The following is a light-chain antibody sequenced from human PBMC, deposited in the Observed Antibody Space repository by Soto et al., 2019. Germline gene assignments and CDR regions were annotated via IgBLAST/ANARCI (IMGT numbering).Light chain of an antibody. CDR1: QNINNF. Sequence: DIQMTQSPSSLSASVGDRVTFTCRASQNINNFLNWYQHKPGKAPKLLIYAASSLQSGVPSRFSGSGSGTDFTLTITNLQPEDFATYYCQQSFSSPPITFGQGTRLEIK. J-gene: IGKJ5*01. CDR3: QQSFSSPPIT. CDR2: AAS. V-gene: IGKV1-39*01.